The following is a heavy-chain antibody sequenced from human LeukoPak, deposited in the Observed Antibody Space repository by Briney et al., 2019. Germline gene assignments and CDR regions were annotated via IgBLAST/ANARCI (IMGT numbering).Heavy chain of an antibody. CDR1: GYTFTGYY. D-gene: IGHD7-27*01. CDR2: INPNSGGT. J-gene: IGHJ4*02. CDR3: AGSTGDRGARFDY. Sequence: ASVKVSCKASGYTFTGYYMHWVRQAPGQGLEWMGWINPNSGGTNYAQKFQGRATMTRDTSISTAYMELSRLRSDDTAVYYCAGSTGDRGARFDYWGQGTLVTVSS. V-gene: IGHV1-2*02.